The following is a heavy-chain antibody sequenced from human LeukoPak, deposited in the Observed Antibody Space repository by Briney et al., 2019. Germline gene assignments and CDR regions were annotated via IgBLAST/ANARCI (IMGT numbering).Heavy chain of an antibody. CDR2: INPRGTST. V-gene: IGHV1-46*01. D-gene: IGHD4-23*01. CDR3: ARDNSIHERGWWFDP. J-gene: IGHJ5*02. Sequence: ASVKVACKASGYSFTSHYMHWVRQAPGQGLEWMGLINPRGTSTIYAEKFQGRIIMTRDMSTTTDYMELSSLKSDDTAVYYCARDNSIHERGWWFDPWGQGTLVTVSS. CDR1: GYSFTSHY.